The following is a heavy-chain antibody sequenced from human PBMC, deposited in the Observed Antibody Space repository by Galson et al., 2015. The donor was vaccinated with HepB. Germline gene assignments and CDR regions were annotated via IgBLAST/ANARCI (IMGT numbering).Heavy chain of an antibody. CDR2: IIPIFGTA. D-gene: IGHD3-3*01. V-gene: IGHV1-69*13. CDR3: ARGTFGVVIISGYYYYYMDV. J-gene: IGHJ6*03. Sequence: SVKVSCKASGGTFSSYAISWVRQAPGQGLEWMGGIIPIFGTANYAQKFQGRVTITADESTSTAYMELSSLRSEDTAVYYCARGTFGVVIISGYYYYYMDVWGKGTTVTVSS. CDR1: GGTFSSYA.